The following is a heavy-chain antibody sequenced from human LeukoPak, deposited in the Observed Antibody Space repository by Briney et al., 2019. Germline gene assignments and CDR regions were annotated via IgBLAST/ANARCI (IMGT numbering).Heavy chain of an antibody. J-gene: IGHJ4*02. D-gene: IGHD5-18*01. CDR3: ARDRNFGYSYGPYFDY. CDR2: INAYNGNT. V-gene: IGHV1-18*01. Sequence: ASVKVSCKASGYTFVNYGVTWVRQAPGQVLEWMGRINAYNGNTDYAQKFQGRVTLTKDTSTNTAYMELRSLRSDDTAVYFCARDRNFGYSYGPYFDYWGQGTLVTVSS. CDR1: GYTFVNYG.